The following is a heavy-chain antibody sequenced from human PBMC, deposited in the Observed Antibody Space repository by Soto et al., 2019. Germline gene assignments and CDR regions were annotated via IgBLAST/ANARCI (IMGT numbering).Heavy chain of an antibody. J-gene: IGHJ4*02. CDR3: TRGALGGAFDY. V-gene: IGHV4-59*02. Sequence: ETLSLSCPVSGASVRSSYWIWIRQPPGKALEWIGYVSDSGDSNVNPSLETRVTMSVDTSTNQFSLRLKSVSAADTALYYCTRGALGGAFDYWGPGILVTVYS. CDR2: VSDSGDS. CDR1: GASVRSSY. D-gene: IGHD3-16*01.